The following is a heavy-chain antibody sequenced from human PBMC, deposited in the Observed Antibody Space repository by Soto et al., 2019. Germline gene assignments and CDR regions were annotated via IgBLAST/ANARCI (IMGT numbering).Heavy chain of an antibody. Sequence: QITLKESGPTLVKPTQPLTLTCTFSGFSLSDSAVGVNWIRQPPGKPLEWLALIYWDDTKHYSSSLRNRLTITKDTSKTQVVLTMTNMDPVDTATYYCAHGSGWLSDQWGQGTLVTVSS. J-gene: IGHJ4*02. D-gene: IGHD6-19*01. CDR3: AHGSGWLSDQ. V-gene: IGHV2-5*02. CDR1: GFSLSDSAVG. CDR2: IYWDDTK.